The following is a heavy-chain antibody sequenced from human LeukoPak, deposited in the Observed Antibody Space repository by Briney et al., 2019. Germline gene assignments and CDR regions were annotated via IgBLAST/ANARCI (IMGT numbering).Heavy chain of an antibody. CDR3: ARNFQYFDLPDY. Sequence: SETLSLTCAVYGGSFSGYYWSWIRQPPGKGLEWIGGINHSGSTYYNPSLKSRVTISVDTSKNQFFLKLISVTAADTAVYYCARNFQYFDLPDYWGQGTLVTVSS. V-gene: IGHV4-34*01. CDR1: GGSFSGYY. D-gene: IGHD2/OR15-2a*01. J-gene: IGHJ4*02. CDR2: INHSGST.